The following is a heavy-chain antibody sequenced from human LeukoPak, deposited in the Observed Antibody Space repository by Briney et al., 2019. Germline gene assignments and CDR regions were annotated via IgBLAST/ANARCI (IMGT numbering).Heavy chain of an antibody. D-gene: IGHD5-18*01. J-gene: IGHJ5*02. CDR2: MNPNSGNT. CDR1: GYTFTSCD. V-gene: IGHV1-8*01. CDR3: ARSSVDTAMVALVHWFDP. Sequence: SVKVSCKASGYTFTSCDINWVRQATGRGLEWMGWMNPNSGNTGYAQKFQGRVTMTRNTSISTAYMELSSLRSEDTAVYYCARSSVDTAMVALVHWFDPWGQGTLVTVSS.